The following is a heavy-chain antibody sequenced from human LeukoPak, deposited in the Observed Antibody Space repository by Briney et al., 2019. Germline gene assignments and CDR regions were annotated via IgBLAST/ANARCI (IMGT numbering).Heavy chain of an antibody. Sequence: QPGGSLRLSCAASGFTFSSYAMSWVRQAPGKGLEWVPAISGSGGSTYYADSVKGRFTISRDNSKNTLYLQMNSLRAEDTAVYYCAKAPSRTLEVAATLFDYWGQGTLVTVSS. D-gene: IGHD2-15*01. J-gene: IGHJ4*02. CDR2: ISGSGGST. CDR1: GFTFSSYA. CDR3: AKAPSRTLEVAATLFDY. V-gene: IGHV3-23*01.